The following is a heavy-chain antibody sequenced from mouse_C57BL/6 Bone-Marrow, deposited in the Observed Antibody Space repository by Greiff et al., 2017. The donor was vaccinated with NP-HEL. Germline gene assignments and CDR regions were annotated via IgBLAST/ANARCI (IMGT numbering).Heavy chain of an antibody. CDR3: ARQGDWYFDV. V-gene: IGHV5-6*01. CDR1: GFTFSSYG. Sequence: EVHLVESGGDLVKPGGSLKLSCAASGFTFSSYGMSWVRQTPDERLEWVATISSGGSYTYYPDSVKGRFTISRDNAKNTLYLQMSSLKSEDTAMYYCARQGDWYFDVWGTGTTVTVSS. J-gene: IGHJ1*03. CDR2: ISSGGSYT.